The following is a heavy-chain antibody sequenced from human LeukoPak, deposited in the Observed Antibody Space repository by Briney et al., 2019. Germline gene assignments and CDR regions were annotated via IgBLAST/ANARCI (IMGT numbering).Heavy chain of an antibody. J-gene: IGHJ4*02. CDR2: IYYSGST. D-gene: IGHD6-19*01. CDR3: ARVPYSSGWFAFDY. V-gene: IGHV4-59*01. Sequence: SETLSLTCTVSGGSISSYYWSWIRQPPGKGLEWIGYIYYSGSTNYNPSLKSRVTISVDTSKNQFSLKLSSVTAADTAAYYCARVPYSSGWFAFDYWGQGTLVTVSS. CDR1: GGSISSYY.